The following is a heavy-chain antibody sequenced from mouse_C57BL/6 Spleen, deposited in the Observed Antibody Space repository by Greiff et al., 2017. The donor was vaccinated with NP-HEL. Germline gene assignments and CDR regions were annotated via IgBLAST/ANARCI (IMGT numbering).Heavy chain of an antibody. V-gene: IGHV1-64*01. J-gene: IGHJ3*01. CDR3: ARDGITTVVAPFAY. CDR1: GYTFTSYW. CDR2: IHPNSGST. D-gene: IGHD1-1*01. Sequence: VQLQQPGAELVKPGASVKLSCKASGYTFTSYWMHWVKQRPGQGLEWIGMIHPNSGSTNYNEKFKSKATLTVDKSSSTAYMQLSSLTSEDSAVYYCARDGITTVVAPFAYWGQGTLVTVSA.